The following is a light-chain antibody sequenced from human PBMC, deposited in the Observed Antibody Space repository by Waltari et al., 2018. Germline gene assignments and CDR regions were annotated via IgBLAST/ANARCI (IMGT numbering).Light chain of an antibody. CDR2: RAS. V-gene: IGKV1-16*01. Sequence: DIQMTQSPSSLSASVGDTVTITCQASQGIGNNLNWYQQKSGKAPKLLIYRASSLQSGIPSRFSGSGSGTDFTLTISSLQPEDFATYYCQQGYSYPWTFGQGTKVEIK. J-gene: IGKJ1*01. CDR1: QGIGNN. CDR3: QQGYSYPWT.